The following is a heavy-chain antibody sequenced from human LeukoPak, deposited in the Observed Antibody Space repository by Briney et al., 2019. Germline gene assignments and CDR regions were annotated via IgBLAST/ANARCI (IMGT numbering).Heavy chain of an antibody. CDR3: ARDLGARSSWYYFDY. CDR2: IGAYNGNT. CDR1: GYTFTSYG. D-gene: IGHD6-13*01. J-gene: IGHJ4*02. V-gene: IGHV1-18*01. Sequence: ASVKVSCKASGYTFTSYGISWVRQAPGQGLEWMGWIGAYNGNTNYAQKLQGRVTMTTDTSTSTAYMELRSLRSDDTAVYYCARDLGARSSWYYFDYWGQGTLVTVSS.